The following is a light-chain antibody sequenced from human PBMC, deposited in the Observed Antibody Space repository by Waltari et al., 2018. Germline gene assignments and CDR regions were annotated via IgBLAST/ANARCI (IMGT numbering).Light chain of an antibody. CDR1: QSVSIN. J-gene: IGKJ5*01. CDR3: QQYNDWHLIT. Sequence: AMTHSPAILLVFPDDRATRFGRASQSVSINLAWYQQKPGQAPRLLIYDASTRATGIPARFSGSGSGTEFTLTISSLQSEDFANYYCQQYNDWHLITFGQGTRLEIK. V-gene: IGKV3-15*01. CDR2: DAS.